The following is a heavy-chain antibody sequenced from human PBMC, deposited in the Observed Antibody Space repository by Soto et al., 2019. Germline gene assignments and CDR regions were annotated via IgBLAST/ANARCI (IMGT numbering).Heavy chain of an antibody. J-gene: IGHJ4*02. D-gene: IGHD3-22*01. CDR2: IIPVFATT. V-gene: IGHV1-69*12. CDR3: ARGPVVVITTRPLYFDS. CDR1: GGTFRSYA. Sequence: QVQLVQSGAEVKKPGSSVKVSCKASGGTFRSYAINWVRQAPGQGLEWMGGIIPVFATTHYAQKFQGRVTITADESTSTAYMELSSLRSDDTAVYYCARGPVVVITTRPLYFDSWGQGTLVTVSS.